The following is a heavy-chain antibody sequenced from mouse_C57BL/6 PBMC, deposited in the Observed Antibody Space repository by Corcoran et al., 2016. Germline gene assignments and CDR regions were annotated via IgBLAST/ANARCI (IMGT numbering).Heavy chain of an antibody. CDR1: GYAFTDYY. CDR2: INPNNGGT. V-gene: IGHV1-26*01. CDR3: ARRDYGSSYPHYFYY. Sequence: EVQLLHSGPELVQPGASVKLSCKASGYAFTDYYMNWVRQGHGKCLEWIGDINPNNGGTSYNQKFKGKATLTVDKSSSTAYMELRSLTSEDSAGYYCARRDYGSSYPHYFYYCGQVTTLTVSA. J-gene: IGHJ2*01. D-gene: IGHD1-1*01.